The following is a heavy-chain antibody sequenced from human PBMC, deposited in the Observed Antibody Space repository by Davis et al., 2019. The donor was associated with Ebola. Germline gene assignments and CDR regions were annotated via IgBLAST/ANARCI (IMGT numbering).Heavy chain of an antibody. V-gene: IGHV1-46*01. Sequence: AASVKVSCKASGYTFTSYYMHWVRQAPGQGLEWMGIINPSGGSTSYAQKFQGRVTMTRGTSTSTVYMELSSLRSEDTAVYYCICGDQLTGGLYYYYGMDVWGQGTTVTVSS. CDR3: ICGDQLTGGLYYYYGMDV. J-gene: IGHJ6*02. D-gene: IGHD2-21*01. CDR2: INPSGGST. CDR1: GYTFTSYY.